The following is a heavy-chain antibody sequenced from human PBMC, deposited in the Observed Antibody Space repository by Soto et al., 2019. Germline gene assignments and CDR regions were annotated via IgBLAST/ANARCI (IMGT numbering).Heavy chain of an antibody. CDR2: VYYNENT. D-gene: IGHD3-10*01. J-gene: IGHJ5*01. CDR1: GASINNFAYY. Sequence: SETLSLTCSVSGASINNFAYYWGWIRQPPGKGLEWIGTVYYNENTYYNPSLRSRVAISVDTAKNQFSLNLRSVTAADTAVYFCARRERYYGSPGWFDPWRQGTLVTVSS. CDR3: ARRERYYGSPGWFDP. V-gene: IGHV4-39*01.